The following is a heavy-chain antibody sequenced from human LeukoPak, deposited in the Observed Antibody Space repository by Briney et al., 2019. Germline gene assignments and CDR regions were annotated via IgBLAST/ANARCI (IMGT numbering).Heavy chain of an antibody. CDR1: GFIFSHYG. D-gene: IGHD1-26*01. V-gene: IGHV3-30*02. CDR2: IRYDGSNK. CDR3: AKDRILVGAIDY. Sequence: PGGSLRLSCESSGFIFSHYGMDWVRQAPGKGLEWVAFIRYDGSNKYYADSVKGRFTISRDNSKNTLYLQMNSLRAEDTAVYYCAKDRILVGAIDYWGQGTLVTVSS. J-gene: IGHJ4*02.